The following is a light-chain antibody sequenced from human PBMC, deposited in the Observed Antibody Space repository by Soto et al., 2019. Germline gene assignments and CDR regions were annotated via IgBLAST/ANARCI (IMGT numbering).Light chain of an antibody. Sequence: QSALTQPRSVSGSPGQSVTISCTGTSSDVGGYNYVSWYQQDPGKAPKLMIYDVNMRPSGVPDRFSGSKSGNTASLTISGLQAADEADYYCCSYAGSYPVVFGGGTKLTVL. CDR3: CSYAGSYPVV. CDR1: SSDVGGYNY. V-gene: IGLV2-11*01. CDR2: DVN. J-gene: IGLJ2*01.